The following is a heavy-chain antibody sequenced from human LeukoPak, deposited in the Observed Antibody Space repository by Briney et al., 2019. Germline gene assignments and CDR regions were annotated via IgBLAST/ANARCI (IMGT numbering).Heavy chain of an antibody. CDR2: ISGSGETT. D-gene: IGHD3-22*01. CDR1: GFTFSSYG. J-gene: IGHJ4*02. Sequence: GGSLRLSCAASGFTFSSYGMTWLRQTPAKGLEWVSAISGSGETTYYSDSVKGRFTISRDNSKNTLFLQMNSLRVEDAAMFYCAKTHGYFDQWGQGTLVAVSS. CDR3: AKTHGYFDQ. V-gene: IGHV3-23*01.